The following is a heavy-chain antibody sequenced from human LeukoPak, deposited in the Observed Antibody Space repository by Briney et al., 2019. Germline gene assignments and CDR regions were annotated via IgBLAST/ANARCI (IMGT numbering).Heavy chain of an antibody. D-gene: IGHD6-19*01. CDR3: AREAVSGSSYFDY. V-gene: IGHV3-21*01. Sequence: GGSLRLSCAASGYTFKNYHMNWVRQVPGKGPEWVSSITDNGLSIYYADSVKGRFTISRDNAENSLYLQMDSLRAEDTAVYCCAREAVSGSSYFDYWGLGTLVTVSS. CDR1: GYTFKNYH. CDR2: ITDNGLSI. J-gene: IGHJ4*02.